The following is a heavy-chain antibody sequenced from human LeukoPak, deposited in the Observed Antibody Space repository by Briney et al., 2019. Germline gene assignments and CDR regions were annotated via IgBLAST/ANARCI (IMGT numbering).Heavy chain of an antibody. V-gene: IGHV4-39*07. J-gene: IGHJ3*02. D-gene: IGHD2-2*01. Sequence: PSETLSLTCTVSGGSISSSSYYWGWIRQPPGKGLEWIGSIYYSGSTYYNPSLKSRVTISVDTSKNQFSLKLNYVTAADTAVYYCAGSSTSFDPFDIWGQGTMVTVSS. CDR3: AGSSTSFDPFDI. CDR1: GGSISSSSYY. CDR2: IYYSGST.